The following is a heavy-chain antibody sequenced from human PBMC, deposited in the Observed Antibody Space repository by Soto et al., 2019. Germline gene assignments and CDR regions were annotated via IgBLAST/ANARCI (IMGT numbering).Heavy chain of an antibody. CDR2: IYYSGST. CDR1: GGSISSSSYY. V-gene: IGHV4-39*01. CDR3: ARLDVRYSGYTFDY. J-gene: IGHJ4*02. Sequence: SETLSLTCTVSGGSISSSSYYWGWIRQPPGKGLEWIGSIYYSGSTYYNPSLKSRVTISVDTSKNQFSLKPSSVTAADTAVYYCARLDVRYSGYTFDYWGQGTLVTVSS. D-gene: IGHD5-12*01.